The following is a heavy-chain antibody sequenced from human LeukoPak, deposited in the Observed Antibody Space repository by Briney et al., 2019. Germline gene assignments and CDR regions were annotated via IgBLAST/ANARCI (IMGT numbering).Heavy chain of an antibody. D-gene: IGHD3-9*01. CDR3: ARDDRYFDWLIVGYDI. J-gene: IGHJ3*02. CDR1: GYSISSGYY. V-gene: IGHV4-38-2*02. CDR2: IYHSGST. Sequence: KPSETLSLTCAVSGYSISSGYYWGWIRQPPGKGLEWIGSIYHSGSTYYNPSLKSRVTISVDTSKNQFSLKLSSVTAADTAVYYCARDDRYFDWLIVGYDIWGQGTMVTVSS.